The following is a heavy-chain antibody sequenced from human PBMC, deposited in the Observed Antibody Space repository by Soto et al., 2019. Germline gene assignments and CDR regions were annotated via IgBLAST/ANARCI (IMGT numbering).Heavy chain of an antibody. Sequence: QVQLQESGPGLVKPSQTLSLTCTVSGGSISSGDYYWSWVRQAPGKGLEWIGYIHYSGSTYYTPSLKSQITMSVDTSKNQVSLNLRSVTAADTAVYYCARGDLTGTSYYYFGMDVGGQGTTVTVSS. D-gene: IGHD7-27*01. V-gene: IGHV4-30-4*01. CDR2: IHYSGST. CDR1: GGSISSGDYY. CDR3: ARGDLTGTSYYYFGMDV. J-gene: IGHJ6*02.